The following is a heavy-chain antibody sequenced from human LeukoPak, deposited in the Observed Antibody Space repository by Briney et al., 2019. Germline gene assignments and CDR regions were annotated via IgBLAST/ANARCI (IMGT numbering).Heavy chain of an antibody. CDR1: GFTFSSYG. D-gene: IGHD3-9*01. J-gene: IGHJ4*02. CDR2: IWYDGSNK. CDR3: ATSRYFDWSHFDY. V-gene: IGHV3-33*01. Sequence: GGSLRLSCAASGFTFSSYGMHWVRQAPGKGLEWVAVIWYDGSNKYHADSVKGRFTISRDNSKNTLYLQMNSLRAEDTAVYYCATSRYFDWSHFDYWGQGTLVTVSS.